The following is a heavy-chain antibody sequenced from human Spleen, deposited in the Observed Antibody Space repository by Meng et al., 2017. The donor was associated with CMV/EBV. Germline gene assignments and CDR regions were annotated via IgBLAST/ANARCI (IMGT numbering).Heavy chain of an antibody. V-gene: IGHV3-30*02. CDR1: GFTFSSYG. CDR3: AKPRNYGSGFDY. D-gene: IGHD3-10*01. J-gene: IGHJ4*02. CDR2: IRYDGSNK. Sequence: LSLTCAASGFTFSSYGMHWVRQAPGKGLEWVAFIRYDGSNKYYADSVKGRFTISRDNSKNTLYLQMNSLRAEDTAVYYCAKPRNYGSGFDYWGQGTLVTVSS.